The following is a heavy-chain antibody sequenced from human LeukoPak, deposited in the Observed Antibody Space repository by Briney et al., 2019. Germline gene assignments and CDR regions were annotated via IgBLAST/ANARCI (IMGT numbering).Heavy chain of an antibody. CDR2: IRYDAHNQ. J-gene: IGHJ1*01. Sequence: GGSLRLSCAASGFTFSSNDMHWVRQAPGKGLEWVAFIRYDAHNQYYADSVKGRFTVSRDNSKNTLYLQMNTLRPEDTAVYYCAKKRDEQRPQNEYCQHWGQGTLVTVSS. D-gene: IGHD6-25*01. CDR3: AKKRDEQRPQNEYCQH. CDR1: GFTFSSND. V-gene: IGHV3-30*02.